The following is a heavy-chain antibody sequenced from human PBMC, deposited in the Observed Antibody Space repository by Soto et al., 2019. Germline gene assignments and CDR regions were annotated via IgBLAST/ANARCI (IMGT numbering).Heavy chain of an antibody. D-gene: IGHD3-22*01. CDR1: GGSISSGGYY. CDR2: IYYSGST. CDR3: ARVRYYGSSGYYEPHWFDP. V-gene: IGHV4-31*03. J-gene: IGHJ5*02. Sequence: SETLSLTCTVSGGSISSGGYYWSWIRQHPGKGLEWIGYIYYSGSTYYNPSLKSRVTISVDTSKNQFSLKLSSVTAADTAVYYCARVRYYGSSGYYEPHWFDPWGQGTLVTVSS.